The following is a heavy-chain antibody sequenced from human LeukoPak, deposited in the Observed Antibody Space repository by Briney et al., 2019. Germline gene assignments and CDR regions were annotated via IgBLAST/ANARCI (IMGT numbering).Heavy chain of an antibody. Sequence: GGSLRLSCAASGFTFSSYWMSWVRQAPGKGLEWVANIKQDGSEKYYVDSVKGRFTISRDNAKNSLYLQMNSLRAEDTAVYYCARDRNYYDSSGYYFSGYWGQGTLVTVSS. CDR2: IKQDGSEK. CDR3: ARDRNYYDSSGYYFSGY. V-gene: IGHV3-7*01. J-gene: IGHJ4*02. CDR1: GFTFSSYW. D-gene: IGHD3-22*01.